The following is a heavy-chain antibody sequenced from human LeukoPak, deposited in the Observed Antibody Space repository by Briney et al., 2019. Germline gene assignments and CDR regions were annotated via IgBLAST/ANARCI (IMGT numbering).Heavy chain of an antibody. J-gene: IGHJ4*02. CDR2: ISSSSSYI. CDR1: GFTFSSYS. V-gene: IGHV3-21*01. D-gene: IGHD6-13*01. Sequence: GGSLRLSCAASGFTFSSYSMNWVRQAPGKGLEWVSSISSSSSYIYYADSVKGRFTISRDNAKNSLYLQMNSLRAEDTAVYHCARAGSSSWSYFDYWGQGTLVTVSS. CDR3: ARAGSSSWSYFDY.